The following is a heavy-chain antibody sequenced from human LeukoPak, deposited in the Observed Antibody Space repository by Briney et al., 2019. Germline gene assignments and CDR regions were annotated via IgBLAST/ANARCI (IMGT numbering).Heavy chain of an antibody. J-gene: IGHJ6*04. Sequence: PSETLSLTCTVSGGSISSYFWNWIRQPAGKGLEWIGRIYPSGSTNYSLSLKSRVTMSRDTSTNQFFLKLNSMTAADTAVYYCARGWEANLDVWGKGTTVTVSS. D-gene: IGHD1-26*01. CDR1: GGSISSYF. CDR3: ARGWEANLDV. CDR2: IYPSGST. V-gene: IGHV4-4*07.